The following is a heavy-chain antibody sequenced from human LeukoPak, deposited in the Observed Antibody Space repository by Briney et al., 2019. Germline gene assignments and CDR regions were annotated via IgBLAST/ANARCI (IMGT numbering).Heavy chain of an antibody. D-gene: IGHD3-10*01. Sequence: ASVKVSCKASGYTFTDYNIHWVRQAPGQGLEWMGMINPSGGSTSYAQKFQGRVTMTRDTSTSTVYMELSSLRSEDTAVYYCARGNPGVIDYWGQGTLVTVSS. CDR2: INPSGGST. CDR1: GYTFTDYN. CDR3: ARGNPGVIDY. V-gene: IGHV1-46*01. J-gene: IGHJ4*02.